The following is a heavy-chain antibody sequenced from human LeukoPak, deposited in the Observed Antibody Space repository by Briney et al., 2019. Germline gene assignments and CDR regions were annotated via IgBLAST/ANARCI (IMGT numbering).Heavy chain of an antibody. Sequence: GGSLRLSCAASGFTFSSHAMHWARQAPGKGLEWVSGISGSGGFTYYADSVKGRITISRDKSKNTLYLQMNSLRVEDTAVYYFAKLGPEMATITNYFDYWGQGTLVTVSS. CDR3: AKLGPEMATITNYFDY. V-gene: IGHV3-23*01. J-gene: IGHJ4*02. D-gene: IGHD5-24*01. CDR2: ISGSGGFT. CDR1: GFTFSSHA.